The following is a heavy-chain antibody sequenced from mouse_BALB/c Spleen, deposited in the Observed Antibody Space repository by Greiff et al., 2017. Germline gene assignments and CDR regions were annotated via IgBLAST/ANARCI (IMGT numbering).Heavy chain of an antibody. J-gene: IGHJ3*01. CDR1: GFTFSDYY. CDR3: ARGGLSAWFAY. CDR2: ISDGGSYT. V-gene: IGHV5-4*02. D-gene: IGHD3-1*01. Sequence: EVKVVESGGGLVKPGGSLKLSCAASGFTFSDYYMYWVRQTPEKRLEWVATISDGGSYTYYPDSVKGRFTISRDNAKNNLYLQMSSLKSEDTAMYYCARGGLSAWFAYWGQGTLVTVSA.